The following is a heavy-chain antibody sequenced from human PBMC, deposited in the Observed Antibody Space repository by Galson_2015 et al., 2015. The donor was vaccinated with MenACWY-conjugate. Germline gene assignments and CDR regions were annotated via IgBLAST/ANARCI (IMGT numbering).Heavy chain of an antibody. J-gene: IGHJ3*02. V-gene: IGHV4-59*01. CDR3: ARDSYSSGGYRAYDI. CDR1: GGFMSSSY. Sequence: SESLSLTCPVSGGFMSSSYWSWIRQSPGKGPEWIGCIFTSGSTNYNPSLKSRVTISVETSKNQFSLKLSSVTAADTAVYYCARDSYSSGGYRAYDIWGQGTMVPVSS. CDR2: IFTSGST. D-gene: IGHD6-19*01.